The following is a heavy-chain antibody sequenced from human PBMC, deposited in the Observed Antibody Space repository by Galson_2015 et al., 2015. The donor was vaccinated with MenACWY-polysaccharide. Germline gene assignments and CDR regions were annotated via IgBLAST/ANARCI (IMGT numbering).Heavy chain of an antibody. Sequence: SLRLSCAASGFIFSSYSMTWVRQAPGKGLDWVASISRSSRYIYYPDSVKGRFTVSRDNAQNSMYLEMNSLRAEDTAVYYCARVPGEFYYDSGDLKQGPFDIWGRGTVLSVS. CDR2: ISRSSRYI. D-gene: IGHD3-10*01. V-gene: IGHV3-21*01. J-gene: IGHJ3*02. CDR3: ARVPGEFYYDSGDLKQGPFDI. CDR1: GFIFSSYS.